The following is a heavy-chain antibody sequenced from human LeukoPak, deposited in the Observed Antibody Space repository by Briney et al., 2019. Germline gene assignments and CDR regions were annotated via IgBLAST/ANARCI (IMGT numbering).Heavy chain of an antibody. Sequence: PSETLSLTCGVSGGSISSSNRWSWVRQPPGKGLEWIGEIYHRGSTNYNPSLKSRVTISVDKFKNQFSLNLTSVTAADTAVYYCARTYSDSSGFYPDAFDIWGQGTMVTVTS. J-gene: IGHJ3*02. CDR2: IYHRGST. V-gene: IGHV4-4*02. CDR1: GGSISSSNR. CDR3: ARTYSDSSGFYPDAFDI. D-gene: IGHD3-22*01.